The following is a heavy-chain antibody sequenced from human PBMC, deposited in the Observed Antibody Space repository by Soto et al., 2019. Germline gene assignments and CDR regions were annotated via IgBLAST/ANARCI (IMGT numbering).Heavy chain of an antibody. Sequence: EVQLLGSGGGLVQPGGSLRLSCAASGFTFSSYAMSWVRQAPGKGLEWVSAISGSGVSTYYADSVKGRFTISRDNSKHTLYLQMNSLRAADTAVYYCAKEHHYSSSWSEFDYWGQGTLVTVSS. CDR1: GFTFSSYA. V-gene: IGHV3-23*01. CDR2: ISGSGVST. D-gene: IGHD6-13*01. CDR3: AKEHHYSSSWSEFDY. J-gene: IGHJ4*02.